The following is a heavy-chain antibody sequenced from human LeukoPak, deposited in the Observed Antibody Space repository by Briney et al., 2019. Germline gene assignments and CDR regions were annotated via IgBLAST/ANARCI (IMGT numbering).Heavy chain of an antibody. J-gene: IGHJ4*02. CDR1: GYSFTSYW. V-gene: IGHV5-51*01. CDR3: ARWSPDGGWELQGFDY. CDR2: IYPGDSDT. D-gene: IGHD1-26*01. Sequence: GESLKISCKGSGYSFTSYWIGWVRQMPGKGLEWMGIIYPGDSDTGYSPSFQGQVTISADKSISTAYLQWSSLKASDTAMYYCARWSPDGGWELQGFDYWGQGTLVTVSS.